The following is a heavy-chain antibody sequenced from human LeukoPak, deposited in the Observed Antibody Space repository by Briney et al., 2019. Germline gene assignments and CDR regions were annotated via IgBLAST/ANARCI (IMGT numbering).Heavy chain of an antibody. CDR2: ISWNSGSI. J-gene: IGHJ4*02. V-gene: IGHV3-9*01. D-gene: IGHD3-22*01. CDR1: GFTFDDYA. Sequence: PGGSLRLSCAASGFTFDDYAMHWVRQAPGKGLEWVSGISWNSGSIGYADSGKGRFTISRDNAKNSLYLQMNSLRAEDTALYYCAKDSTPHSHYYDSSGYGYWGQGTLVTVSS. CDR3: AKDSTPHSHYYDSSGYGY.